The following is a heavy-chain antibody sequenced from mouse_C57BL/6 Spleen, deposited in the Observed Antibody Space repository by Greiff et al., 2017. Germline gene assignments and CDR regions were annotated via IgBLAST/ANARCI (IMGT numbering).Heavy chain of an antibody. D-gene: IGHD1-1*01. Sequence: VQLQQPGAELVRPGSSVKLSCKASGYTFTSYWMHWVKQRPIQGLEWIGNIDPSDSETHYNQKFKDKATLTVDKSSSTAYMQLSSLTSEDSAVYYCARGGGMFITTVVDFDVWGTGTTVTVSS. V-gene: IGHV1-52*01. CDR1: GYTFTSYW. CDR2: IDPSDSET. J-gene: IGHJ1*03. CDR3: ARGGGMFITTVVDFDV.